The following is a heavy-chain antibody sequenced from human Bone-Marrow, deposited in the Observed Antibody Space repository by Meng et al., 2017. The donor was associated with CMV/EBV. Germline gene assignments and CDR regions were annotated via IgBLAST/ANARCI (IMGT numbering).Heavy chain of an antibody. CDR3: ARDLDIPAHYYGMDV. D-gene: IGHD5-12*01. Sequence: ASVKVSCKASGYTFTSYYMHWVRQAPGQGLEWMGWINPNSGGTNYAQKFQGRVTMTRDTSISTAYMELSRLRSDDTAVYYCARDLDIPAHYYGMDVWGQGTTVTVSS. V-gene: IGHV1-2*02. CDR2: INPNSGGT. CDR1: GYTFTSYY. J-gene: IGHJ6*02.